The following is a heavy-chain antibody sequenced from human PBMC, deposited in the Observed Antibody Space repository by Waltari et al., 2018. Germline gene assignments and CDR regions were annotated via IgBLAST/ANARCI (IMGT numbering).Heavy chain of an antibody. CDR3: AXXXXVVGATIXX. CDR2: XYHSGST. D-gene: IGHD1-26*01. J-gene: IGHJ4*02. Sequence: QVQLQESGXXXXKPSXTLSLTCTVSXYSISSGYYWGWIRQPPGKGLEWIGSXYHSGSTYYNPXXXXXXXISVDTSKNQFSLXXSSVTAADTAVYYCAXXXXVVGATIXXWGQG. V-gene: IGHV4-38-2*02. CDR1: XYSISSGYY.